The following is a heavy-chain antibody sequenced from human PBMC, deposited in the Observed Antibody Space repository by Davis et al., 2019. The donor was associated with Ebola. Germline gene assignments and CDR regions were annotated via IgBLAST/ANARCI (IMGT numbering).Heavy chain of an antibody. V-gene: IGHV2-26*01. CDR3: ARFTLYSYYAMDV. Sequence: SGPTLVKPTQTLTLTCTFSGFSLSNAKMTVSWIRQPPGKALEWLAHIFSNDERSYSTSLRSRLTISKDTSKSQVVLTMTNMDPVDTATYYCARFTLYSYYAMDVWGQGTTVTVSS. J-gene: IGHJ6*02. CDR1: GFSLSNAKMT. CDR2: IFSNDER.